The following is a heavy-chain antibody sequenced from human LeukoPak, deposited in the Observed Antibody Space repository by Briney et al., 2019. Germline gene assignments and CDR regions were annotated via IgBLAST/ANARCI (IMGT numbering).Heavy chain of an antibody. CDR1: GFTFSSYW. V-gene: IGHV3-48*04. CDR2: ISSSSSTI. J-gene: IGHJ4*02. D-gene: IGHD5-12*01. Sequence: GGSLRLSCAASGFTFSSYWMSWIRQAPGKGLEWLSYISSSSSTIYYADSVKGRFTISRDNAKNSLYLQMNSLRAEDTAVYYCAREGGGYTYYFDYWGQGTLVTVSS. CDR3: AREGGGYTYYFDY.